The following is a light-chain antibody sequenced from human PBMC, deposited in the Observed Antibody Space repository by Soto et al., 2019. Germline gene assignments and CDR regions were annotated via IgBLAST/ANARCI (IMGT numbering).Light chain of an antibody. V-gene: IGKV3-20*01. CDR3: QQYDTSPPRYT. CDR1: QSLNSNF. CDR2: AAS. J-gene: IGKJ2*01. Sequence: EIVLTQSPGTLSLSPGESATLSCRASQSLNSNFLAWYQQKPGQAPRLLVYAASSRATGIQDRFSGSASRTVFTRTISRLEPEDFAVYYCQQYDTSPPRYTFGQGTKLEIK.